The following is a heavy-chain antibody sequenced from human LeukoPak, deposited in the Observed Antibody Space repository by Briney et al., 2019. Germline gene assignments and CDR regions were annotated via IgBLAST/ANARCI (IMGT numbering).Heavy chain of an antibody. CDR2: IYSGGST. D-gene: IGHD3-3*01. CDR1: GFTVSNNY. V-gene: IGHV3-66*02. CDR3: ARVPNYVFWTGYLDY. Sequence: PGGSLRLSCAASGFTVSNNYMSWVRQAPGKGLEWVSVIYSGGSTYYADSVKGRFTISRDKSKNTLYLQMNSLRAEDTAVYYCARVPNYVFWTGYLDYWGQGTLVTVSS. J-gene: IGHJ4*02.